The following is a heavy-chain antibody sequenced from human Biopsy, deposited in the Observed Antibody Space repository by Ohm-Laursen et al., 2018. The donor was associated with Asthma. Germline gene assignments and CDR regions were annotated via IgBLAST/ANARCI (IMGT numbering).Heavy chain of an antibody. J-gene: IGHJ4*02. D-gene: IGHD5-12*01. CDR2: ISYDGNHK. Sequence: SLRLSCSASGFMFRSFGMHWVRQAPGKGLEWVSVISYDGNHKFYEDSVKGRFTISRDNSKNTLYLQMNSLRTEDTAVYYCAKRRGYSGHDNDYWGQGTLVIVSS. CDR1: GFMFRSFG. V-gene: IGHV3-30*18. CDR3: AKRRGYSGHDNDY.